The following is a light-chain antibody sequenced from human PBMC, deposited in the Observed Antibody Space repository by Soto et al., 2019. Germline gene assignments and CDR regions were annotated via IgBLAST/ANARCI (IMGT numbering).Light chain of an antibody. CDR3: QQSYSTSWT. CDR2: KAS. CDR1: QSIINW. J-gene: IGKJ1*01. V-gene: IGKV1-5*03. Sequence: DIQMTQSPSTLSASVGDRVTITCRASQSIINWLGWYQQKPGKAPKLLIYKASSLESGVPSRFSGSGSGTDFTLTISSLQPEDFATYYCQQSYSTSWTFGQGTKVEIK.